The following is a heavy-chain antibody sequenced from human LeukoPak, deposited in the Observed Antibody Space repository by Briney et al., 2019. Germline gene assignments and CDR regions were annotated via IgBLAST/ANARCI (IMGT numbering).Heavy chain of an antibody. D-gene: IGHD6-13*01. V-gene: IGHV4-59*01. J-gene: IGHJ4*02. CDR3: ARQRGLSSSWYPLDY. Sequence: PSETLSLTCTVSGGSISSYYWNWIRQPPGKGLEWIGYIYYSGSTNYNPSLKSRVTISVDTSKNQFSLKLSSVTAADTAVYYCARQRGLSSSWYPLDYWGQGTLVTVSS. CDR2: IYYSGST. CDR1: GGSISSYY.